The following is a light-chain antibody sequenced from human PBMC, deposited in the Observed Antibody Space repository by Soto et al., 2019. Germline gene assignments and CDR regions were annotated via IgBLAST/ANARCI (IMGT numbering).Light chain of an antibody. CDR1: QSLLHSNGYNY. CDR2: LGS. J-gene: IGKJ1*01. CDR3: MQALQTPWT. Sequence: DIVMTQSPLSLPVTPGEPASISCRSSQSLLHSNGYNYLDWYLQKPGQSPQLLIYLGSNRASGVPDGFSGSGSGTDFTLKISRVEAEDVGVYYCMQALQTPWTFGQGNKVEIK. V-gene: IGKV2-28*01.